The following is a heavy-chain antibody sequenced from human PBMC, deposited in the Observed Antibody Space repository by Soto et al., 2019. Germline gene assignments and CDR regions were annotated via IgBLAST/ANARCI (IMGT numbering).Heavy chain of an antibody. CDR3: ARDLEAGDF. CDR2: INPNGGST. CDR1: GYIFINYY. V-gene: IGHV1-46*01. Sequence: QVQLVQSGAEVKKPGASVKVSCKASGYIFINYYIHWVRQAPGQGLEWIGIINPNGGSTNYAQNFRGRVTLARDTSTSTVYMDLSSLKSEDTAMYYCARDLEAGDFWGQGTLVTVSS. D-gene: IGHD6-13*01. J-gene: IGHJ4*02.